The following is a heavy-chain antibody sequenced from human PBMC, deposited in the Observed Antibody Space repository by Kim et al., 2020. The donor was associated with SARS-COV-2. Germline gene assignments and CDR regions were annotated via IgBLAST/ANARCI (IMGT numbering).Heavy chain of an antibody. CDR3: ARVRRGAFDI. J-gene: IGHJ3*02. CDR2: ST. V-gene: IGHV4-34*01. Sequence: STNYHPSRKRRVTISVDTSKNQFSLKLGSVTAADTAVYYCARVRRGAFDIWGQGTMVTVSS. D-gene: IGHD3-10*01.